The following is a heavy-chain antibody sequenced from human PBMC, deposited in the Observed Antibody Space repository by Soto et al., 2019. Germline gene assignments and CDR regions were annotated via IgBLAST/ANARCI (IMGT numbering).Heavy chain of an antibody. J-gene: IGHJ5*02. CDR1: GFTFSSYS. CDR3: ARAVVAATNWLYP. Sequence: ESGGGLVKPGGSLRLSCAASGFTFSSYSMNWVRQAPGEGLEWVSSISSSRSYIYYAESVKGRFTISRDNAKNSVYLQMNSLRVEDTAVYYCARAVVAATNWLYPWGQGILVTVSS. V-gene: IGHV3-21*01. CDR2: ISSSRSYI. D-gene: IGHD2-15*01.